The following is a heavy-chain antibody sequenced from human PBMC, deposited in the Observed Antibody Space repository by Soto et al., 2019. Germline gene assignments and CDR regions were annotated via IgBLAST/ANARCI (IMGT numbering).Heavy chain of an antibody. V-gene: IGHV4-59*08. CDR3: ARLGGYYQSLDT. CDR2: VYYTGTT. Sequence: SETLSLTCTVSGCSISSDYWSWIRQPPGKGLEWIGYVYYTGTTRYNPSLKRRVTISVDTSKNRISLKLSSVTAVDTAFYYCARLGGYYQSLDTWGQGTLVTVSS. J-gene: IGHJ5*02. CDR1: GCSISSDY. D-gene: IGHD3-22*01.